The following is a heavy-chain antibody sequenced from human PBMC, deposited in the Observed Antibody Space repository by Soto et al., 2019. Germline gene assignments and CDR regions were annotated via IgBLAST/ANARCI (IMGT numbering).Heavy chain of an antibody. CDR1: GFTFSSYA. V-gene: IGHV3-30-3*01. CDR3: ARTYSSSSGGFDY. Sequence: PVGSLRLSCAASGFTFSSYAMHWVRQAPGKGLEWVAVISYDGSNKYYADSVKGRFTISRDNSKNTLYPQMNSLRAEDTAVYYCARTYSSSSGGFDYWGQGTLVTVSS. CDR2: ISYDGSNK. J-gene: IGHJ4*02. D-gene: IGHD6-6*01.